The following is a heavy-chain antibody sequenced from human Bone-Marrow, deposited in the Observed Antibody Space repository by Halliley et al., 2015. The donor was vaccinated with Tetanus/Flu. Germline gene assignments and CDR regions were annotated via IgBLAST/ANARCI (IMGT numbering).Heavy chain of an antibody. Sequence: SLRLSCAVSGFTVNSNYLSWVRQAPGKGLEWVSSIYAGGATYFADSVRGRFIISRDESKNTVYLQMKNLRVEDTAVYHCARGGGRYYSPYDWGQGTLVTVSS. CDR3: ARGGGRYYSPYD. D-gene: IGHD3-10*01. CDR2: IYAGGAT. J-gene: IGHJ4*02. V-gene: IGHV3-53*01. CDR1: GFTVNSNY.